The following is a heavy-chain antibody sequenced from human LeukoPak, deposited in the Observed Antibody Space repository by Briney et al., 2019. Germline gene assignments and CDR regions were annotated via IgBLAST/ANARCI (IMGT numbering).Heavy chain of an antibody. V-gene: IGHV3-23*01. CDR3: AKDVVRGVMWYFDY. CDR2: ISGCGGRP. CDR1: GFTFSSYA. Sequence: QPGGSLRLSCAASGFTFSSYAMSWVRQAPGEGLEWVSAISGCGGRPYYADSVKGRFTISRDNSKNTLYLQMNSLRADDTVVYYCAKDVVRGVMWYFDYWGEGTLVTVSS. D-gene: IGHD3-10*01. J-gene: IGHJ4*02.